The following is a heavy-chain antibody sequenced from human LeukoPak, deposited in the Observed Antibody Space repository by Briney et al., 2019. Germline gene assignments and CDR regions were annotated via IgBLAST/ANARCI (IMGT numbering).Heavy chain of an antibody. CDR1: GFTFSNYA. CDR2: ISSNGGST. V-gene: IGHV3-64*01. D-gene: IGHD2-2*01. CDR3: ARYRCSSTSCFVDY. Sequence: GGSLRLPCAASGFTFSNYAMYWVRQAPGKGLEYVSAISSNGGSTYYANSVKGRFTISRDNSKNTLYLQMGSLRAEDMAVYYCARYRCSSTSCFVDYWGQGALVTVSS. J-gene: IGHJ4*02.